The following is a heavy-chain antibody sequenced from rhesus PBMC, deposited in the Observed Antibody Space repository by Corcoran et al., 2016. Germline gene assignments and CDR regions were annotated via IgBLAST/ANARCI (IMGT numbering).Heavy chain of an antibody. J-gene: IGHJ4*01. Sequence: QLQLQESGPGLVKPSETLSVTCAVSGGSISSSYWNWIRQAPGKGREWIGYIYGSGRSTHYNPPLKSRVTLSVDTSKNQLSLKLSSVTAADTAVYYCARDGVEHYFDYWGQGVLVTVSS. V-gene: IGHV4-169*02. CDR2: IYGSGRST. CDR1: GGSISSSY. CDR3: ARDGVEHYFDY. D-gene: IGHD3-22*01.